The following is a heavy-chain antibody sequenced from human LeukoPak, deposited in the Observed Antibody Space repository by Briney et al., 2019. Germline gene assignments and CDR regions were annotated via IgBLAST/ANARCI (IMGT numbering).Heavy chain of an antibody. J-gene: IGHJ4*02. CDR3: TKDPVNRPYYFDY. D-gene: IGHD1-14*01. V-gene: IGHV3-23*01. CDR2: ISGSGVTT. Sequence: GGSLGLSCAVSGFTFRNYAMSWVRQAPGKGLEWVSTISGSGVTTYYADSVKGRFTISRDNSKNTLYLQMNSLRAEDTAVYYCTKDPVNRPYYFDYWGQGTLVTVSS. CDR1: GFTFRNYA.